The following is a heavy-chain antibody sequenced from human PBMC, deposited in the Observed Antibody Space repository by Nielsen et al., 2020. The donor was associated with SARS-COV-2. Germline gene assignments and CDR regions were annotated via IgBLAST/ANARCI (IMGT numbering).Heavy chain of an antibody. V-gene: IGHV4-59*12. D-gene: IGHD3-10*01. CDR3: ARVPLLLGDAFDI. CDR1: GGSISSYY. CDR2: IYHSGST. J-gene: IGHJ3*02. Sequence: SETLSLTCTVSGGSISSYYWSWIRQPPGKGLEWIGYIYHSGSTYYNPSLKSRVTISVDRSKNQFSLKLSSVTAADTAVYYCARVPLLLGDAFDIWGQGTMVTVSS.